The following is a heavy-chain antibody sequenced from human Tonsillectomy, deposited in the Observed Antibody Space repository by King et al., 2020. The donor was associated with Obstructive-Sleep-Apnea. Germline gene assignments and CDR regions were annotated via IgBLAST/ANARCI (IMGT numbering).Heavy chain of an antibody. J-gene: IGHJ4*02. CDR2: INHSGCT. Sequence: VQLQQWGAGLLKPSETLSLTCAVYVESFSGYYWSWIRQPPGKGLEWIGEINHSGCTNYNPSRKSRVTISVATSQNQFSLKLSSVTVADTAVYYWARRDGISGTPRFDYWGQGTLVTVSS. CDR1: VESFSGYY. V-gene: IGHV4-34*01. D-gene: IGHD1-20*01. CDR3: ARRDGISGTPRFDY.